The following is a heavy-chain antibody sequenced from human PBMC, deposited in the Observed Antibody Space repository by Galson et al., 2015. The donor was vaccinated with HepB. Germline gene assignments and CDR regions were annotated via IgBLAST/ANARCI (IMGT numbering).Heavy chain of an antibody. CDR2: INAGNGNT. V-gene: IGHV1-3*01. Sequence: SVKVSCKASGYTFTSYAMHWVRQAPGQRLEWMGWINAGNGNTKYSQKFQGRVTITRDTSAGTAYMELSSLRSEDTAVYYCARDSVLMVRGVITMDVWGQGTTVTVSS. J-gene: IGHJ6*02. CDR1: GYTFTSYA. CDR3: ARDSVLMVRGVITMDV. D-gene: IGHD3-10*01.